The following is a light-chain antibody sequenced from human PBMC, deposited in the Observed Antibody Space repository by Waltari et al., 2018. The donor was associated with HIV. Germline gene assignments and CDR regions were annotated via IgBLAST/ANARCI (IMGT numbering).Light chain of an antibody. CDR3: SSYSPRDSVV. CDR2: EVS. V-gene: IGLV2-14*01. Sequence: HSVLTQPASVSGSPGQSIPISCSGPPSDMRSLNFFSWYQQSPGRAPKLIIFEVSSRPSGISYRFSGSKSGDTASLTISALRTEDEADYFCSSYSPRDSVVFGGGTKVTVL. J-gene: IGLJ3*02. CDR1: PSDMRSLNF.